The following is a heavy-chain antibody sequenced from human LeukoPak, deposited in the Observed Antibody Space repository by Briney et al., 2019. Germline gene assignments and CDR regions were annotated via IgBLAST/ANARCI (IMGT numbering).Heavy chain of an antibody. J-gene: IGHJ4*02. V-gene: IGHV1-18*01. CDR2: ISAYNGNT. CDR3: AKMFNADVYFEY. D-gene: IGHD2-2*01. Sequence: EASVKVSCKASGYTFTSYGISWVRQAPGQGLEWMGWISAYNGNTNYAQKLQGRVTMTTDTSTSTAYMELRSLRSDDTAVYYCAKMFNADVYFEYWGQGILVTVSS. CDR1: GYTFTSYG.